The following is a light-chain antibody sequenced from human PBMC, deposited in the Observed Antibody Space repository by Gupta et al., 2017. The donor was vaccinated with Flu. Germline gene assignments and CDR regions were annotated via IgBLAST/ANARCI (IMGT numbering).Light chain of an antibody. Sequence: QSALTQPPSASGSPGQSVAISCTGTSYDIGAYKFVSWYQQHPGKAPKLVLYEVNKRPSGVPDRFSGARYGNAASLTVSGLQADDEAVYFCSAYAGNQNVRFGGGTKLTV. CDR1: SYDIGAYKF. CDR3: SAYAGNQNVR. CDR2: EVN. J-gene: IGLJ2*01. V-gene: IGLV2-8*01.